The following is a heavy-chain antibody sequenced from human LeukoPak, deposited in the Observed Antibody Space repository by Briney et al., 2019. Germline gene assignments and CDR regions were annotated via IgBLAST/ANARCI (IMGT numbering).Heavy chain of an antibody. Sequence: PGGSLRLSCAASGFTFSSYAMHWVRQAPGKGLEWVAVISYDGSNKYYADSVKGRFTISRDNSKNTLYLQMNSLRAEDTAVYYCARDLFLVGYSSSWSPYYYYGMDVWGQGTTVTVSS. CDR3: ARDLFLVGYSSSWSPYYYYGMDV. J-gene: IGHJ6*02. CDR1: GFTFSSYA. CDR2: ISYDGSNK. V-gene: IGHV3-30-3*01. D-gene: IGHD6-13*01.